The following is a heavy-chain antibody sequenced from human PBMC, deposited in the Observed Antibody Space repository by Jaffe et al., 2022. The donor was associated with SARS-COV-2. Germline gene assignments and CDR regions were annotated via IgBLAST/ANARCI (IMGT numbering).Heavy chain of an antibody. V-gene: IGHV1-69*01. J-gene: IGHJ6*02. D-gene: IGHD3-22*01. CDR2: IIPIFGTA. Sequence: QVQLVQSGAEVKKPGSSVKVSCKASGGTFSSYAISWVRQAPGQGLEWMGGIIPIFGTANYAQKFQGRVTITADESTSTAYMELSSLRSEDTAVYYCARDLGSSGWRDYYYGMDVWGQGTTVTVSS. CDR3: ARDLGSSGWRDYYYGMDV. CDR1: GGTFSSYA.